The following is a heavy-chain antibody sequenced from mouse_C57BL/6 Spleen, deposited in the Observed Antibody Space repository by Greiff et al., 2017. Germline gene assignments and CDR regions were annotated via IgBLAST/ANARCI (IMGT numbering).Heavy chain of an antibody. V-gene: IGHV5-17*01. J-gene: IGHJ1*03. CDR1: GFTFSDYG. D-gene: IGHD1-1*01. CDR3: ARLGYYGSSRYFDV. Sequence: EVKLQESGGGLVKPGGSLKLSCAASGFTFSDYGMHWVRQAPEKGLEWVAYISSGSSTIYYADTVKGRFTISRDNAKNTLFLQMTSLRSEDTAMYYCARLGYYGSSRYFDVWGTGTTVTVSS. CDR2: ISSGSSTI.